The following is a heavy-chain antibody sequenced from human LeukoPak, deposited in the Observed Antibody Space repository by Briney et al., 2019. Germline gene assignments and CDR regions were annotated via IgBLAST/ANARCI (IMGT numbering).Heavy chain of an antibody. CDR3: ARPNIVVVPAAMDV. CDR1: GFTFSSYS. Sequence: PGGSLRLSCAASGFTFSSYSMSWVRQAPGKGLEWVSSISSNGGTTYYADSVKGRFTISRDNSKNTLYLQMNSLRAEDTAVYYCARPNIVVVPAAMDVWGKGTTVTVSP. CDR2: ISSNGGTT. D-gene: IGHD2-2*01. V-gene: IGHV3-23*01. J-gene: IGHJ6*04.